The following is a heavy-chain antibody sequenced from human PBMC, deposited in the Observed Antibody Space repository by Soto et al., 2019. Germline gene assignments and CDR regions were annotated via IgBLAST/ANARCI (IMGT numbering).Heavy chain of an antibody. V-gene: IGHV3-53*05. J-gene: IGHJ6*02. Sequence: PGGSLRLSCAASGFTVSSNYMSWVRQAPGKGLEWVSVIYSGGSTYYADSVKGRFTISRDNSKNTLYLQMSSLRAEDTAVYYCVKDGSSGWPYFYDMDVWGQGTTVTVSS. CDR2: IYSGGST. CDR1: GFTVSSNY. CDR3: VKDGSSGWPYFYDMDV. D-gene: IGHD6-19*01.